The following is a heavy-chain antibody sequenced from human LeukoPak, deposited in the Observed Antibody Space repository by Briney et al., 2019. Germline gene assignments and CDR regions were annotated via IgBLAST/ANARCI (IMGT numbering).Heavy chain of an antibody. CDR2: IYTSGST. CDR1: GGSISSGSYY. J-gene: IGHJ4*02. CDR3: ASGPNYYNILTATYCDY. D-gene: IGHD3-9*01. Sequence: SQTLSLTCTVSGGSISSGSYYWSWIRQPAGKGLEWIGRIYTSGSTNYNPSLKSRATISVDTSKNQFSLKLSSVTAADTAVYYCASGPNYYNILTATYCDYWGQGTLVTVSS. V-gene: IGHV4-61*02.